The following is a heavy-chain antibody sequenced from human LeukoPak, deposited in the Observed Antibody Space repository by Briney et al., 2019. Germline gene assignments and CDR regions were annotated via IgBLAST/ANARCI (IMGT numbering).Heavy chain of an antibody. CDR1: GFTFSTSV. CDR2: VKQGGSEK. Sequence: GGSLRLSCAGSGFTFSTSVMSWARQAPGKGLEWVAMVKQGGSEKYYVDSVRGRFTTSRDDAKNSLYLQMNSLGAEDTAVYYCASLDTALLNSAYWGQGTLVTVSS. CDR3: ASLDTALLNSAY. J-gene: IGHJ4*02. D-gene: IGHD5-18*01. V-gene: IGHV3-7*01.